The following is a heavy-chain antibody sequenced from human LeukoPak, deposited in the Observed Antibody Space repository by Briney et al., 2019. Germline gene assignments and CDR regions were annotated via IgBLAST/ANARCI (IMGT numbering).Heavy chain of an antibody. D-gene: IGHD2-15*01. J-gene: IGHJ6*03. CDR1: GFTFSSYG. Sequence: PGGSLRLSCAASGFTFSSYGMSWVRQAPGKGLEWVSVISGSGGSTYYAASVKGRFTISRDNSRNTLYLQMNSLRAEDTAIYYCARNGDRGAYCTGGTCYPYFYYYMDVWGKGTTVTI. V-gene: IGHV3-23*01. CDR3: ARNGDRGAYCTGGTCYPYFYYYMDV. CDR2: ISGSGGST.